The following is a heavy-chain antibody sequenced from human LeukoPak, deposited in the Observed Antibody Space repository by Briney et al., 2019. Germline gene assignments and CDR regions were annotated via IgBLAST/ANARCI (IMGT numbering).Heavy chain of an antibody. Sequence: ASVKVSCKTSGYNFPSHTMHWLRQAPGQSPEWMGSINGDNGNTRYSEKFQDRVTFTRNTSAGSAYMELSSLRFEDTAVYYCARSSSGTYHYWGQGTLVTVSS. CDR2: INGDNGNT. D-gene: IGHD3-10*01. J-gene: IGHJ4*02. CDR3: ARSSSGTYHY. V-gene: IGHV1-3*01. CDR1: GYNFPSHT.